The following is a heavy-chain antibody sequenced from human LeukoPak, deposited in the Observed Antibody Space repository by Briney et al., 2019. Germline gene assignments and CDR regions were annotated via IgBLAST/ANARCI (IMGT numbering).Heavy chain of an antibody. J-gene: IGHJ6*02. D-gene: IGHD2-15*01. CDR3: VRGYSFGPYGMDV. V-gene: IGHV3-64D*09. CDR2: ISDSGGST. Sequence: GGSLRPSCAASGFTFGGYWMHWVRQAPGKGLEYVSAISDSGGSTYYADSVKGRFTISRDNSKNTLYLQMSSLRAEDTAVYFCVRGYSFGPYGMDVWGQGTTVTVSS. CDR1: GFTFGGYW.